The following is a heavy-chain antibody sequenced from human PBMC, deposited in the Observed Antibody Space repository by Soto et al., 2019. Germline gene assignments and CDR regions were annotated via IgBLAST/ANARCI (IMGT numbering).Heavy chain of an antibody. CDR3: ENGGRLITTPLNV. J-gene: IGHJ6*02. V-gene: IGHV3-30-3*01. D-gene: IGHD1-1*01. Sequence: PGGSLRLSCAASGFTFSSYDMHWVRQAPGKGLEWVAVISYDGSNKYYADSVKGRFTISRDNSKNTLYLQMNSLRAEDTAVYYCENGGRLITTPLNVWGQGTTVAVSS. CDR1: GFTFSSYD. CDR2: ISYDGSNK.